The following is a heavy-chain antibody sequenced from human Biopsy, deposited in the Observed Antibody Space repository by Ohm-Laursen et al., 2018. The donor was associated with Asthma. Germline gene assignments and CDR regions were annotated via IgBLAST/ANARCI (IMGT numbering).Heavy chain of an antibody. Sequence: SLRLSCTAAGFVFSQCGMHWVRQGPGKGLDWVALISFDPLNKQYADWVRGRFTVSRDSSKNTLYLQMNSLRADDTAVYYCARVPVAAAGPYYYGMDVWGQGTTVTVSS. CDR1: GFVFSQCG. V-gene: IGHV3-30*03. D-gene: IGHD6-13*01. CDR2: ISFDPLNK. J-gene: IGHJ6*02. CDR3: ARVPVAAAGPYYYGMDV.